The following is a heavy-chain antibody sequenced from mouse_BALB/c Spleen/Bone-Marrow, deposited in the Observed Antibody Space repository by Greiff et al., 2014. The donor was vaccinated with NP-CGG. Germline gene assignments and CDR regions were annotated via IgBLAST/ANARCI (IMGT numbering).Heavy chain of an antibody. J-gene: IGHJ4*01. V-gene: IGHV1S81*02. D-gene: IGHD2-1*01. Sequence: QVQLQQSGAELVKPGASVKLSCKASGYTFTSYCLYWVKQRPGQGLEWIGETNPSNGVTKFNEKFKTKATLTVDKSSSTAYMQLSSLTSEDSAVYYCTRRSLLSDYYSMDYWGQGTSVTVSS. CDR3: TRRSLLSDYYSMDY. CDR2: TNPSNGVT. CDR1: GYTFTSYC.